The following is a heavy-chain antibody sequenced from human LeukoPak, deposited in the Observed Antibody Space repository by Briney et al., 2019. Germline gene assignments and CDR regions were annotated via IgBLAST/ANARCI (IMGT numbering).Heavy chain of an antibody. CDR1: GTTFSTYW. V-gene: IGHV3-74*01. CDR3: ARAPYTTGRGYYFDS. Sequence: GGSLRLSCAGSGTTFSTYWMHWVRQAPGKGLVWVSRINHDGTGPTYADSVKGRFTISRDNAKNTLYLQMNSLRAEDTAVYYCARAPYTTGRGYYFDSWGQGTLVTVSS. CDR2: INHDGTGP. J-gene: IGHJ4*02. D-gene: IGHD2/OR15-2a*01.